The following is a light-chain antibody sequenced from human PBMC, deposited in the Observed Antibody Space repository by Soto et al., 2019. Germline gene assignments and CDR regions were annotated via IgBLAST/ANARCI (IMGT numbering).Light chain of an antibody. CDR3: QDSSTSPWP. CDR2: DAS. Sequence: EIVLTQSPGTLSLSPGERATLSCRASQSVSSSYLAWYQQKPGQAPRLLIYDASSRATGIPDRFRGSGSGTDFTLTISSLEPEDSAVYYCQDSSTSPWPFGQGTKVDIK. V-gene: IGKV3-20*01. CDR1: QSVSSSY. J-gene: IGKJ1*01.